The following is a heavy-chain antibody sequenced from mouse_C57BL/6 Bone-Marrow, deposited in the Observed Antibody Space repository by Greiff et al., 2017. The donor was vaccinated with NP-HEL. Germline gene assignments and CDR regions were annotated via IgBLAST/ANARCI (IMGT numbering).Heavy chain of an antibody. CDR2: ISGGGGNT. D-gene: IGHD1-1*01. CDR1: GFTFSSYT. V-gene: IGHV5-9*01. Sequence: EVMLVESGGGLVKPGGSLKLSCAASGFTFSSYTMSWVRQTPEKRLEWVATISGGGGNTYYPDSVKGRFTISRDNAKNTLYLQMSSLRSEDTALYYCARYYYGSSGFAYWGQGTLVTVSA. CDR3: ARYYYGSSGFAY. J-gene: IGHJ3*01.